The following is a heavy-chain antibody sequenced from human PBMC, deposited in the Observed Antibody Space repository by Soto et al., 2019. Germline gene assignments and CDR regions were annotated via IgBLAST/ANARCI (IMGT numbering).Heavy chain of an antibody. CDR1: GGSISSYY. CDR3: ATSREYCSSTSCYMKSGFDP. D-gene: IGHD2-2*02. Sequence: QVQLQESGPGLVKPSETLSLTCTVSGGSISSYYWSWIRQPPGKGLEWIGYIYYSGSTNYNPSLKSRVTISVDTSKNQFSLKLSSVTAADPAVYYCATSREYCSSTSCYMKSGFDPWGQGTLVTVSS. J-gene: IGHJ5*02. V-gene: IGHV4-59*08. CDR2: IYYSGST.